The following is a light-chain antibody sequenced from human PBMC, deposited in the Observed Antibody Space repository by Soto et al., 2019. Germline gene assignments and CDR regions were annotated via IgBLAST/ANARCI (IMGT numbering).Light chain of an antibody. V-gene: IGKV3-20*01. Sequence: EIVLTQSPGTLSLSPGERATLSCRASQSVSSSYLAWYQQKPGQAPRLLIYGASSRATGIPDRFSGSGSGTDFTLTISRLEPEGFAVYYFQHYGSSPPRFTFGPGTKVDIK. CDR3: QHYGSSPPRFT. J-gene: IGKJ3*01. CDR2: GAS. CDR1: QSVSSSY.